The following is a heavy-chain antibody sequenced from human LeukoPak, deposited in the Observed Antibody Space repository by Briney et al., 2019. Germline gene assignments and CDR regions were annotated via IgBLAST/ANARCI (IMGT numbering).Heavy chain of an antibody. CDR2: ISSSSSYM. V-gene: IGHV3-21*01. CDR3: ARERGALWYDTSGFAFDI. Sequence: PGGSLRLSCAASGFTFSTNSMNWVRQAPGKGLEWVSSISSSSSYMFYADSVKGRFTISRDNAKKSLYLQMNSLRAEDTAVYYCARERGALWYDTSGFAFDIWGKGTMATVSS. CDR1: GFTFSTNS. J-gene: IGHJ3*02. D-gene: IGHD3-22*01.